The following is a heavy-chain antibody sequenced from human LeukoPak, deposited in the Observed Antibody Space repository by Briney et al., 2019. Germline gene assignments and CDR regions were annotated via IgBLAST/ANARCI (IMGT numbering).Heavy chain of an antibody. J-gene: IGHJ6*02. V-gene: IGHV3-21*01. CDR1: GFTFSSHS. CDR3: ARNVPHYGDYSAANYYYYGMDV. CDR2: ISSSSSFR. Sequence: TGRSLRLSCAGSGFTFSSHSINWVRQAPGKGLEWVSSISSSSSFRYYADSVRGRFTISRDNAKNSVYLQMNSLRAEDTAVYYCARNVPHYGDYSAANYYYYGMDVWGQGTTVTVSS. D-gene: IGHD4-17*01.